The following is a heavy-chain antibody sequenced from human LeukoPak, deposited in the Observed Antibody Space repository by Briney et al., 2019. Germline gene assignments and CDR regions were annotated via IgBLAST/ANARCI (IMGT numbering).Heavy chain of an antibody. V-gene: IGHV4-59*01. CDR3: ARLNYSGYDPSFDY. CDR1: GGSISSYY. Sequence: PSETLSHTCTVSGGSISSYYWSWIRQPPGKGLEWIGYIYYSGNTNYNPSLKSRVTISVGTPKNQFSLKLSSVTAADTAVYYCARLNYSGYDPSFDYWGQGTLVTVSS. J-gene: IGHJ4*02. CDR2: IYYSGNT. D-gene: IGHD5-12*01.